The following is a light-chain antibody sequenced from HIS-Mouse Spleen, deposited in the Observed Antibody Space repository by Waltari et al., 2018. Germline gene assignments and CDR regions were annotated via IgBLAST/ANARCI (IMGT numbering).Light chain of an antibody. CDR2: RNN. Sequence: QSVLTQPPSASGTPGQRVPISCSGSSSNIGRNSVYWYQQLPGTAPKLLIYRNNQRPSGVPDRFSGSKSGTSASLTISGLRSEDEADYYCAAWDDSLSGWVFGGGTKLTVL. V-gene: IGLV1-47*01. J-gene: IGLJ3*02. CDR3: AAWDDSLSGWV. CDR1: SSNIGRNS.